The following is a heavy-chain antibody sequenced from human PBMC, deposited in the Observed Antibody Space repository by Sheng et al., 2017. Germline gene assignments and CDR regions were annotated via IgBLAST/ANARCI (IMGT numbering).Heavy chain of an antibody. CDR1: GGTFSSYA. CDR2: IIPILGIA. J-gene: IGHJ6*03. V-gene: IGHV1-69*04. Sequence: QVQLVQSGAEVKKPGSSVKVSCKASGGTFSSYAISWVRQAPGQGLEWMGGIIPILGIANYAQKFQGRVTITADKSTSTAYMELSSLRSEDTAVYYCATSPQYYDSSGYYTGVYYYYMDVWGKGTTVTVSS. D-gene: IGHD3-22*01. CDR3: ATSPQYYDSSGYYTGVYYYYMDV.